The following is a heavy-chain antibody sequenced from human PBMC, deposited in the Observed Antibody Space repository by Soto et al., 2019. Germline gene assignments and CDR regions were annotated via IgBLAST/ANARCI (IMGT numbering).Heavy chain of an antibody. CDR1: GGSISSYY. D-gene: IGHD2-15*01. V-gene: IGHV4-59*08. J-gene: IGHJ5*02. Sequence: SETLSLTCTVSGGSISSYYWSWIRQPPGKGLEWIGYMYYGGRTNYNPPLKSRVTISVDTSKMQVSLKLSSVTAADTAVYFCARGTPSPLIVRSSRGPWFDPWGQGTLVTVSS. CDR3: ARGTPSPLIVRSSRGPWFDP. CDR2: MYYGGRT.